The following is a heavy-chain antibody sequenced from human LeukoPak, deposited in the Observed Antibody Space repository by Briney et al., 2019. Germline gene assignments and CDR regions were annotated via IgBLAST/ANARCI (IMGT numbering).Heavy chain of an antibody. CDR1: GFTFSSIY. J-gene: IGHJ4*02. CDR3: ARVVVLNYYFDY. Sequence: PGGSLRLSCAASGFTFSSIYMSWVRQAPGKGLEWVSVIYSDGSTYYADSVKGRFTISRHNSKNTLYLQMNSLRTEDTAVYYCARVVVLNYYFDYWGQGTQVTVSP. D-gene: IGHD3-22*01. V-gene: IGHV3-53*04. CDR2: IYSDGST.